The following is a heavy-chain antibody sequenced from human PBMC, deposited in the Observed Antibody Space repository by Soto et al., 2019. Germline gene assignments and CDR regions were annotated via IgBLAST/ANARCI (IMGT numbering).Heavy chain of an antibody. CDR2: ISSSSSTI. Sequence: GGSLRLSCAASGFTFSSYSMNWVRQAPGKGLEWVSYISSSSSTIYDADSVKGRFTISRDNANNSLYLQMNSLRDEDTDVYYWAREGGYCGGDCYDAFDIWGQGTMVTVSS. D-gene: IGHD2-21*02. J-gene: IGHJ3*02. V-gene: IGHV3-48*02. CDR1: GFTFSSYS. CDR3: AREGGYCGGDCYDAFDI.